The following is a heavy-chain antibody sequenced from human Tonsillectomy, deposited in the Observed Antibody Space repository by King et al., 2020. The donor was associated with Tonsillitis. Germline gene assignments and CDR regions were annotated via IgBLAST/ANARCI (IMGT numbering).Heavy chain of an antibody. CDR2: IIPMFATP. J-gene: IGHJ4*02. CDR3: ARGGGGFGEFFGD. Sequence: QLVQSGPEVKKPGSSVKVSCKASGASFSSYNMTWVRQAPGQGLEWMGGIIPMFATPSYAQKFQDRVTITADESTSTAYMELSSLKSDDTAVYYCARGGGGFGEFFGDWGQGTLVTVSS. CDR1: GASFSSYN. D-gene: IGHD3-10*01. V-gene: IGHV1-69*12.